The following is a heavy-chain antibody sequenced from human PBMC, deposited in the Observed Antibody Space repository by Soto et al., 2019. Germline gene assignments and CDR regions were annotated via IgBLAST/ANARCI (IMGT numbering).Heavy chain of an antibody. CDR2: IKIITEGGTT. D-gene: IGHD3-10*01. CDR3: TTGLGSGNYFHDRY. CDR1: SFTFSDAW. V-gene: IGHV3-15*07. Sequence: EVHLVESGGGLVMPGGSLRLSCAASSFTFSDAWMNWVRQAPGKGLEWVGRIKIITEGGTTDYAAPVKGRFTISRDDSKNTLYLQMNSLKTEDTALYYCTTGLGSGNYFHDRYWGQGTLVTVSS. J-gene: IGHJ4*02.